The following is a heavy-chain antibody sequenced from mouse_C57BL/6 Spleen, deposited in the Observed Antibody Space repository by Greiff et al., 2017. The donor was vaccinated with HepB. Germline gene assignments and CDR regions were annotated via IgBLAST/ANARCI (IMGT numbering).Heavy chain of an antibody. V-gene: IGHV14-2*01. D-gene: IGHD1-1*01. Sequence: VQLQQSGAELVKPGASVKLSCTASGFNIKDYYMHWVKQRTEQGLEWIGRIDPEDGDTKYAPKFQGKATITADTSSNTAYLQLSSLTSEDTAVYYCARSYYGSSYDWYFDVWGTGTTVTVSS. J-gene: IGHJ1*03. CDR1: GFNIKDYY. CDR2: IDPEDGDT. CDR3: ARSYYGSSYDWYFDV.